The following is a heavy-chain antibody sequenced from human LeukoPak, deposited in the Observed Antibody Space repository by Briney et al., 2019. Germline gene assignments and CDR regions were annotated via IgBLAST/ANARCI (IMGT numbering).Heavy chain of an antibody. V-gene: IGHV4-38-2*01. J-gene: IGHJ4*02. CDR1: TYSISDGYY. D-gene: IGHD3-16*01. CDR2: IYHSGSA. Sequence: PSATLSLTCVVSTYSISDGYYWAWIRQPPGKGLEWIGSIYHSGSADYTPSLTSRVTISVDTSKNQFSLRLTSVTAADTAVYYCARNWATDYHFDYWGQGTLVTVSS. CDR3: ARNWATDYHFDY.